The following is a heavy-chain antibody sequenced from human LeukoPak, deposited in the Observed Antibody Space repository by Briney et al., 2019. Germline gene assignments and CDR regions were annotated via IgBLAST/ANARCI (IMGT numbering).Heavy chain of an antibody. D-gene: IGHD1-26*01. V-gene: IGHV3-30*02. Sequence: GRSLRLSCTASRFTFSSYGMHWVRQAPGKGLEWVAFIRYDGSNKYYADSVKGRFTISRDNSKNTLYLQMNSLRAEDTAVYYCAKNGVGAEYYFDYWGQGTLVTVSS. J-gene: IGHJ4*02. CDR1: RFTFSSYG. CDR3: AKNGVGAEYYFDY. CDR2: IRYDGSNK.